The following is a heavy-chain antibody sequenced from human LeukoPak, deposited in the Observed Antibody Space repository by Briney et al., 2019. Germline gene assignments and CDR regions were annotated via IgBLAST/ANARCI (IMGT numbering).Heavy chain of an antibody. V-gene: IGHV4-59*01. CDR1: GGSISSYY. CDR2: IYYSGST. D-gene: IGHD2-2*01. Sequence: SETLSLTCTVSGGSISSYYWSWIRQPPGKGLEWIGYIYYSGSTNYNPSLKSRVTISVDTSKNQFSLKLSSVTAADTAVYYCAREDSSTSSYYYYMDVWGKGTTVTVSS. CDR3: AREDSSTSSYYYYMDV. J-gene: IGHJ6*03.